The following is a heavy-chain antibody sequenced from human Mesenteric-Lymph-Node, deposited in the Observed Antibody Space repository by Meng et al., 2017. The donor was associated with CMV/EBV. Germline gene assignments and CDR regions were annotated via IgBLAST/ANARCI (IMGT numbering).Heavy chain of an antibody. CDR3: AGGIAAAGSRWFDP. J-gene: IGHJ5*02. CDR1: GGTFSSYT. D-gene: IGHD6-13*01. V-gene: IGHV1-69*02. CDR2: IIPILGIA. Sequence: QVQLVQSGAEVEKPGSSVKVPCKASGGTFSSYTISWVRQAPGQGLEWMGRIIPILGIANYAQKFQGRVTITADKSTSTAYMELSSLRSEDTAVYYCAGGIAAAGSRWFDPWGQGTLVTVSS.